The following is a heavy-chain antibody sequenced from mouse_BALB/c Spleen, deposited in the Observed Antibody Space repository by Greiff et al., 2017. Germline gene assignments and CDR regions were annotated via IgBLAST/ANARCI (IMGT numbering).Heavy chain of an antibody. D-gene: IGHD1-2*01. Sequence: EAKLMESGGGLVQPGGSLKLSCAASGFTFSSYTMSWVRQTPEKRLEWVAYISNGGGSTYYPDTVKGRFTISRDNAKNTLYLQMSSLKSEDTAMYYCARRGVYGAMDYWGQGTSVTVSS. CDR1: GFTFSSYT. V-gene: IGHV5-12-2*01. CDR2: ISNGGGST. J-gene: IGHJ4*01. CDR3: ARRGVYGAMDY.